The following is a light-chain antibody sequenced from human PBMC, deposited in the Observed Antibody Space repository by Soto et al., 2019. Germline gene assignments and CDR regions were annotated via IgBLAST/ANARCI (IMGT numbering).Light chain of an antibody. CDR1: QGVNSN. CDR3: QQYNNWART. V-gene: IGKV3-15*01. Sequence: EIVMTQSPATLSVSPGERATLSCRASQGVNSNLAWYQQKPGQAPRLLFYVASTRATGIPGRFSGSGSGTEFTLTISSLQSEDFAVYYCQQYNNWARTFGQGTKV. J-gene: IGKJ1*01. CDR2: VAS.